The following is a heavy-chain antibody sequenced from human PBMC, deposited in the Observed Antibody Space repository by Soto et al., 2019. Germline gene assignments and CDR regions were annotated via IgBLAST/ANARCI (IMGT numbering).Heavy chain of an antibody. D-gene: IGHD3-10*01. Sequence: EEQLVESGGAVVQPGGSLRLSCEASGFTFGSYTMHWVRQAPGKGLEWVSLISWNGGSSFYADSVKGRFTISRDNSRDPLYPQMNSLRPEERAFYYCAKNIGAHGSGGGDVWGHGTTVTVSS. CDR2: ISWNGGSS. CDR3: AKNIGAHGSGGGDV. J-gene: IGHJ6*02. V-gene: IGHV3-43*01. CDR1: GFTFGSYT.